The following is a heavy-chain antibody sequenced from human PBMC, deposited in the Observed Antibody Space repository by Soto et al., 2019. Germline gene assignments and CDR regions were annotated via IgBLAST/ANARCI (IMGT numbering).Heavy chain of an antibody. Sequence: GGSLRLSCAASGFTFRSYAMSWVRQAPGKGLEWVSAISGSGGSTYYADSVKGRFTISRDNSKNTLYLQMNSLRAEDTAVYYCAKEGFGELLQPYYFDYWGQGTLVTVSS. D-gene: IGHD3-10*01. J-gene: IGHJ4*02. CDR2: ISGSGGST. CDR1: GFTFRSYA. CDR3: AKEGFGELLQPYYFDY. V-gene: IGHV3-23*01.